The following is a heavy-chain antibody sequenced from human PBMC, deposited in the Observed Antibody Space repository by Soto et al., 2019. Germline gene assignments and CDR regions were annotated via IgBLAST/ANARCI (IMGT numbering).Heavy chain of an antibody. D-gene: IGHD5-18*01. CDR1: GYSFNSYW. V-gene: IGHV5-51*01. CDR3: ASLGYSYGNGLDV. Sequence: GESLKISCKGSGYSFNSYWIGWVRQMPGKGLEWMGIIYPGDSDTKYSPYFQGQVTISADKSISTAYLQWSSLKASDAAMYYCASLGYSYGNGLDVWGLGTTVTVSS. J-gene: IGHJ6*02. CDR2: IYPGDSDT.